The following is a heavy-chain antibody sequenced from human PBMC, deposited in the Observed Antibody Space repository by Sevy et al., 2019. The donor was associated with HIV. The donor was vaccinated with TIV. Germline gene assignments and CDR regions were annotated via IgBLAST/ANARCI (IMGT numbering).Heavy chain of an antibody. Sequence: SETLSLTCTISGVSVSPYYWAWIRQPPGKGLECVAFSGSTNYNPSLKSRATTSVDTSKNQFSLKLSSVTAADTAIYYCGRGGPNQQQLDYFDHWGQGTLVTVSS. D-gene: IGHD1-1*01. J-gene: IGHJ4*02. CDR3: GRGGPNQQQLDYFDH. CDR1: GVSVSPYY. V-gene: IGHV4-59*02. CDR2: SGST.